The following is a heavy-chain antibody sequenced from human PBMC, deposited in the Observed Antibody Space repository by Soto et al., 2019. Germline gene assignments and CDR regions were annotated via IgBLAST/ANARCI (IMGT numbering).Heavy chain of an antibody. CDR2: ISYDGSNK. D-gene: IGHD1-26*01. V-gene: IGHV3-30*18. CDR1: GFTFSSYG. CDR3: AKDYATSGSPLDY. Sequence: GGSLRLSCAASGFTFSSYGMHWVRQAPGKGLEWVAVISYDGSNKCYADSVKGRFTISRDNSKNTLYLQMNSLRAEDTAVYYCAKDYATSGSPLDYWGQGTLVTVSS. J-gene: IGHJ4*02.